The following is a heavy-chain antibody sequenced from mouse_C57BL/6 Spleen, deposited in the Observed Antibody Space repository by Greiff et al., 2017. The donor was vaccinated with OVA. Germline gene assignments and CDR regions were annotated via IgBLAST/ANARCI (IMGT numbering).Heavy chain of an antibody. CDR2: INYDGSST. CDR3: ARDGPSYWYFDV. Sequence: EVQVVESEGGLVQPGSSMKLSCTASGFTFSDYYMAWVRQVPEKGLEWVANINYDGSSTYYLDSLKSRFIISRDNAKNILYLQMSSLKSEDTATYYCARDGPSYWYFDVWGTGTTVTVSS. V-gene: IGHV5-16*01. CDR1: GFTFSDYY. J-gene: IGHJ1*03.